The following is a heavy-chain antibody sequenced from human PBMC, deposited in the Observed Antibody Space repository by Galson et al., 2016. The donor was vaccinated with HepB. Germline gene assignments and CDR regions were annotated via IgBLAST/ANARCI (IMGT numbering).Heavy chain of an antibody. CDR1: GGSISGYY. V-gene: IGHV4-59*01. J-gene: IGHJ5*02. D-gene: IGHD1-26*01. CDR3: ARGREWFDP. CDR2: IYSSGNT. Sequence: ETLSLTCSVSGGSISGYYWSWIRQPPEKGLEWIGYIYSSGNTNYNPSLRSRVTISVDTSTKQFSLKLRSVTAADTAVYYCARGREWFDPWGQGTLVTVSS.